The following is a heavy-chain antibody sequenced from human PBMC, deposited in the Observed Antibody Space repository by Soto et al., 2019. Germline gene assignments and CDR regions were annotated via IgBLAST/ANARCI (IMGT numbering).Heavy chain of an antibody. Sequence: SVKVSCKASGYSFVSYDISWVRQAPGQGLEWMGGIIPIFGTANYAQKFQGRVTITADESTSTAYMELSSLRSEDTAVYYCASWTPHYGGYDTARYYFDYWGQGTLVTAPQ. D-gene: IGHD5-12*01. CDR3: ASWTPHYGGYDTARYYFDY. J-gene: IGHJ4*02. V-gene: IGHV1-69*13. CDR1: GYSFVSYD. CDR2: IIPIFGTA.